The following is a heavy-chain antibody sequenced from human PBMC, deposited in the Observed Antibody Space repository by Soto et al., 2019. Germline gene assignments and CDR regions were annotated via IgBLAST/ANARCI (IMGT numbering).Heavy chain of an antibody. D-gene: IGHD3-16*01. CDR2: CRGNFVDT. V-gene: IGHV3-23*01. CDR1: GFTFSSHS. J-gene: IGHJ4*02. CDR3: ANEGTVGVEGFDF. Sequence: EVQLLASGGGLIQPGGSLRLSCAASGFTFSSHSMHWVRQAPGKGLEGISGCRGNFVDTTYADSVKGRFTISRDNSKNALFLQMNSLRVEDTAFYYCANEGTVGVEGFDFWGQEMLVTVSS.